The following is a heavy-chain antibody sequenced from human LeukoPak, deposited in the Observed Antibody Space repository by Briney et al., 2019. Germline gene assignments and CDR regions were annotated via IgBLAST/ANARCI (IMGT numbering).Heavy chain of an antibody. CDR2: ISSSSSYI. Sequence: GGSVRLSCAASGFTFSSYSMNWVRQDPGKGMEWVSSISSSSSYIYYADSVKGRFTISRDNAKNSLYLQMNSLRAEDTAVYYCARDLVPADALDYWGQGTLVTVSS. CDR3: ARDLVPADALDY. J-gene: IGHJ4*02. D-gene: IGHD2-2*01. V-gene: IGHV3-21*01. CDR1: GFTFSSYS.